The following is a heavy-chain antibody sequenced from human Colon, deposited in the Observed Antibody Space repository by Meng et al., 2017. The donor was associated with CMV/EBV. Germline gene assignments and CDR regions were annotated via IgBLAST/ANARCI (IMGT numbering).Heavy chain of an antibody. CDR1: GFTFSSYW. D-gene: IGHD1-26*01. CDR3: TKGAWVDY. J-gene: IGHJ4*02. CDR2: IYGRDGST. Sequence: GESLKISCAASGFTFSSYWMSWVRQAPGKGLEWVSVIYGRDGSTFYADSVRGRFTISKENSDNRLHLQMNSLRVEDTALYYCTKGAWVDYLGQGTLVTVSS. V-gene: IGHV3-23*01.